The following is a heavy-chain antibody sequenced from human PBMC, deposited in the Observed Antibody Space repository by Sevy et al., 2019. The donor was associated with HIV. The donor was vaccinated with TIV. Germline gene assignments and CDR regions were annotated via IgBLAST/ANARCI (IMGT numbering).Heavy chain of an antibody. CDR2: ISYDGSNK. D-gene: IGHD3-22*01. V-gene: IGHV3-30-3*01. CDR3: ASNPYDSRGYF. Sequence: GGSLRLSCAASGFTFSSYAMHWVRQAPGKGLEWVAVISYDGSNKYYADSVKGRFTISRDNSKNTLYLQMNSLRAEDTAVYYCASNPYDSRGYFWGQGTLVTVSS. J-gene: IGHJ4*02. CDR1: GFTFSSYA.